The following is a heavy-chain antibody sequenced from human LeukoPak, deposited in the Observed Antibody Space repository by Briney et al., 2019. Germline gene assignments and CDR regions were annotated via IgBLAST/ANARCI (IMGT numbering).Heavy chain of an antibody. CDR2: VSGCGGGT. D-gene: IGHD6-13*01. Sequence: PGGSLRLSCAATGFTFSSYAMVWVRQAPGKGLEWVSTVSGCGGGTYYADSVKGRFTISRDNSKNTLYLQMNSLRSEDTAVYYCAKGAAAGQVDWFDPWGQGTLVTVSS. CDR1: GFTFSSYA. J-gene: IGHJ5*02. V-gene: IGHV3-23*01. CDR3: AKGAAAGQVDWFDP.